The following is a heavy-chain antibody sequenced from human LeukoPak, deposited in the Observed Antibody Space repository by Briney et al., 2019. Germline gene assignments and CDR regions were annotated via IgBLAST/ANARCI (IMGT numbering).Heavy chain of an antibody. CDR2: ISYDGSNK. CDR1: GFTFSSYA. Sequence: GGSLRPSCAASGFTFSSYAMHWVRQAPGKGLEWVAVISYDGSNKYYADSVKGRFTISRDNSKNTLYLQMNSLRAEDTAVYYCARECDSSGCYFDYWGQGTLVTVSS. J-gene: IGHJ4*02. CDR3: ARECDSSGCYFDY. D-gene: IGHD3-22*01. V-gene: IGHV3-30*04.